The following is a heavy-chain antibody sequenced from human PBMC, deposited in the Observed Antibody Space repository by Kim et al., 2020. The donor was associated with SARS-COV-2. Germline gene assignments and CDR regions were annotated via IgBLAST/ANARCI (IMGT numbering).Heavy chain of an antibody. CDR3: ARGPHPGIAAAGLNYYGMDV. V-gene: IGHV4-34*01. J-gene: IGHJ6*02. Sequence: SETLSLTCAVYGGSFSGYYWSWIRQPPGKGLEWIGEINHSGSTNYNPSLKSRVTISVDTSKNQFSLKLSSVTAADTAVYYCARGPHPGIAAAGLNYYGMDVWGQGTTVTVSS. CDR1: GGSFSGYY. CDR2: INHSGST. D-gene: IGHD6-13*01.